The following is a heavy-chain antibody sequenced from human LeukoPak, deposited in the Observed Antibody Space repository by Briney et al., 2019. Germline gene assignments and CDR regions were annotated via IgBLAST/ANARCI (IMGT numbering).Heavy chain of an antibody. V-gene: IGHV3-21*04. D-gene: IGHD3-22*01. CDR1: GFTFSSYS. Sequence: GGSLRLSCAASGFTFSSYSMNWVRQAPGKGLEWVSSISSSSSYIYYADSVKGRFTISRDNAKNSLYLQMNSLRAEDTAVYYCAKDTTMIVVVITAFDYWGQGTLVTVSS. J-gene: IGHJ4*02. CDR3: AKDTTMIVVVITAFDY. CDR2: ISSSSSYI.